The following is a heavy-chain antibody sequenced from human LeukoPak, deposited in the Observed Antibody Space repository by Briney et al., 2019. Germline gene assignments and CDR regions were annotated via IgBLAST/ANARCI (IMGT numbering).Heavy chain of an antibody. CDR2: ITGSDDST. V-gene: IGHV3-23*01. CDR1: GFTFSNNA. Sequence: AGGSLRLSCAASGFTFSNNAMTWVRQAPGEGLEWVSTITGSDDSTYYADSVKGWFTISRDYSKNTVFLQLNNLRAEDTAMYYCAKGPQLYSGYHPNYWGQGTLVTVSS. D-gene: IGHD3-22*01. J-gene: IGHJ4*02. CDR3: AKGPQLYSGYHPNY.